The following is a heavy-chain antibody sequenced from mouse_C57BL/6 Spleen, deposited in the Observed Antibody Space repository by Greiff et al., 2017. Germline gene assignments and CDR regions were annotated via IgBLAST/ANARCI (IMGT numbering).Heavy chain of an antibody. CDR2: IYPGSGST. CDR1: GYTFTSYW. J-gene: IGHJ3*01. CDR3: SSYYYGSSWGFAY. Sequence: VQLQQPGAELVKPGASVKMSCKASGYTFTSYWITWVKQRPGQGLEWIGDIYPGSGSTNYNEKFKSKATLTVDTSSSTAYMQLSSLTSEDSAVYYCSSYYYGSSWGFAYWGQGTLVTVSA. D-gene: IGHD1-1*01. V-gene: IGHV1-55*01.